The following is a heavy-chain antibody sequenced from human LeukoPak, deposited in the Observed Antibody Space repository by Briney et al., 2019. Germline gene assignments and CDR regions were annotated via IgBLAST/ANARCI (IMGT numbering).Heavy chain of an antibody. CDR1: GFTFRTYS. Sequence: GGSLRLSCAASGFTFRTYSMNWVRQAPGKGLEWVSSISTRSSYIYYVDSVRGRFTISRDNAKKSLYLQMNSLRVEDSAVYYCAGDQGGNRWTYWGQGTLVTVSS. CDR2: ISTRSSYI. V-gene: IGHV3-21*01. D-gene: IGHD3-16*01. CDR3: AGDQGGNRWTY. J-gene: IGHJ4*02.